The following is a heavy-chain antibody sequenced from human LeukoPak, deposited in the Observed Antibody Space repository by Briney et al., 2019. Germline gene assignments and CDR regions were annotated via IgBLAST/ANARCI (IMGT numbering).Heavy chain of an antibody. V-gene: IGHV4-4*02. CDR3: ARYGRITMVRGVTKHNWFDP. Sequence: SETLSLTCAVSGGSISSSNWWSWVRQPPGKALEWIGEIYHSGSTNYNPSLKSRVTISVDKSKNQFSLKLSSVTAADTAVYYCARYGRITMVRGVTKHNWFDPWGQGTLVTVSS. CDR2: IYHSGST. J-gene: IGHJ5*02. CDR1: GGSISSSNW. D-gene: IGHD3-10*01.